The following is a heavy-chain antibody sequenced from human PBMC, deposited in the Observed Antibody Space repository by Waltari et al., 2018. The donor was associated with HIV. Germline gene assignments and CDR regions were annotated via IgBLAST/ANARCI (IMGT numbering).Heavy chain of an antibody. CDR2: IYWDDDK. V-gene: IGHV2-5*02. CDR1: GFSLSTSGVG. D-gene: IGHD1-26*01. CDR3: AHRRTGSYHPAFDI. J-gene: IGHJ3*02. Sequence: QITLKESGPTLVKPTQTLTLTCTFSGFSLSTSGVGVGWIRQPPGKALEWLALIYWDDDKRYSPYLKSSLTITKDTSKNQVVLTMTNMDPVDTATYYCAHRRTGSYHPAFDILGQGTMVTVSS.